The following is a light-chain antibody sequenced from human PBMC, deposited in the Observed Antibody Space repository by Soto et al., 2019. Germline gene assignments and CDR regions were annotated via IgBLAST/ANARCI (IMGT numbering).Light chain of an antibody. Sequence: DIQLTQAPSSLSASVGDRITITCRASQRISTYLNWYQQKPGKAPELVIYTASSLESGVPSRFSARGSGTDFALTISSLHPEDVATYYCQQHYKTSGTFGQGTKVEIK. V-gene: IGKV1-39*01. CDR2: TAS. CDR1: QRISTY. J-gene: IGKJ1*01. CDR3: QQHYKTSGT.